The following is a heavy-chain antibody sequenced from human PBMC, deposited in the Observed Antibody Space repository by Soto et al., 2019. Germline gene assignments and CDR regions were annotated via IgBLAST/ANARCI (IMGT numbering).Heavy chain of an antibody. D-gene: IGHD3-9*01. Sequence: ASVKVSCKASGYTFTGYYMHWVRQAPGQGLEWMGWINPNSGGTNYAQKFQGRVTMTRDTSISTAYMELSRLRSDDTAVYYCARPYYAILTGPIPMEVWGQGATVTVSS. CDR2: INPNSGGT. CDR1: GYTFTGYY. CDR3: ARPYYAILTGPIPMEV. V-gene: IGHV1-2*02. J-gene: IGHJ6*02.